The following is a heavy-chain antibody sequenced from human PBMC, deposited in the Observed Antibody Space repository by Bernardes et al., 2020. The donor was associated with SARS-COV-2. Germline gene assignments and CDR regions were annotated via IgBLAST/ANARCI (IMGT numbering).Heavy chain of an antibody. D-gene: IGHD5-18*01. J-gene: IGHJ6*02. CDR1: GFTFSDYG. V-gene: IGHV3-33*01. Sequence: GGSLRLSCAASGFTFSDYGMHWVRQAPGKGLEWVALIWSDGSNKYYADSVQGRFTISRDDSKNTLHLQMNSLRAEDTAVYYCARELWTQVWLKNYNGMDVWGQGTTVTVSS. CDR3: ARELWTQVWLKNYNGMDV. CDR2: IWSDGSNK.